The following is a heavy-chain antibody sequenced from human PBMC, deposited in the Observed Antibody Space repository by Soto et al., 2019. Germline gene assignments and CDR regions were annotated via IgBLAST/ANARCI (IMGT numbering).Heavy chain of an antibody. D-gene: IGHD2-15*01. Sequence: PSETLSPTCTLSGGSISSYYWSSILQPPVKGLEWIGYIYYSGRTNYKTSLKSRVTISVDTSKNQFSLKLSSVTAADTPLHSCERVVVAATGSSFDPWGQGTLLTVSS. V-gene: IGHV4-59*01. J-gene: IGHJ5*02. CDR1: GGSISSYY. CDR3: ERVVVAATGSSFDP. CDR2: IYYSGRT.